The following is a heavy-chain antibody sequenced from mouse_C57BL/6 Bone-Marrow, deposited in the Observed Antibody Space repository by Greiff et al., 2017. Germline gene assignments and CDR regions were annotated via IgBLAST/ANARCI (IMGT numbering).Heavy chain of an antibody. CDR2: ISSGSSTI. J-gene: IGHJ2*01. CDR1: GFTFSDYG. CDR3: ARQYYYGLDY. V-gene: IGHV5-17*01. Sequence: EVKLMESGGGLVKPGGSLKLSCAASGFTFSDYGMHWVRQAPEKGLEWVAYISSGSSTIYYADTVKGRFTISRDNAKNTLFLQMTSLRSEDTAMYYCARQYYYGLDYWGQGTTLTVSS. D-gene: IGHD1-1*01.